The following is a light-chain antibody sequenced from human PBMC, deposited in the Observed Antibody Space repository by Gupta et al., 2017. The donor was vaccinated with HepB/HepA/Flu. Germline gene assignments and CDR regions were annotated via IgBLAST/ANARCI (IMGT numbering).Light chain of an antibody. V-gene: IGKV1-5*03. CDR3: QQYNDYSSWT. CDR1: QSISSW. J-gene: IGKJ1*01. Sequence: DIQMTQSPSTLSASVGDRVTITCRASQSISSWLAWYQQKPGKAPKLLIYKASSLESGVPSRLSGSGSGTEFTLTISSLQPDDFATYYCQQYNDYSSWTFGQGTKVEIK. CDR2: KAS.